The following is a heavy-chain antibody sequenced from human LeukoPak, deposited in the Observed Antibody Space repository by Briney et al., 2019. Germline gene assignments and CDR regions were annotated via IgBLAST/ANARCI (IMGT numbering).Heavy chain of an antibody. V-gene: IGHV3-7*01. CDR1: GFAFSSYW. Sequence: GGSLRLSCAASGFAFSSYWASWVRQAPGKGLEWVANIDQDGSSQNYVDSVRGRFTISRDNAKNSVYLQMNSLRAEDTAVYYCARSLWPEDYWGPGILDTVSS. CDR2: IDQDGSSQ. CDR3: ARSLWPEDY. J-gene: IGHJ4*02. D-gene: IGHD3-10*01.